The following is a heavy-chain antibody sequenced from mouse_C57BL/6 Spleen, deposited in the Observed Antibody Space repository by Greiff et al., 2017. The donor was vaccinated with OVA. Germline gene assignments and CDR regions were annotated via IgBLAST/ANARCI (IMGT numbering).Heavy chain of an antibody. CDR1: GYTFTSYW. J-gene: IGHJ2*01. Sequence: VQLQQSGAELVKPGASVKLSCKASGYTFTSYWMHWVKQRPGQGLEWIGMIHPNSGSTNYNEKFKSKATLTVDKSSSTAYKQLSSLTSEDSAVYYCATGYGNYVTYWGQGTTLTVSS. V-gene: IGHV1-64*01. CDR2: IHPNSGST. D-gene: IGHD2-1*01. CDR3: ATGYGNYVTY.